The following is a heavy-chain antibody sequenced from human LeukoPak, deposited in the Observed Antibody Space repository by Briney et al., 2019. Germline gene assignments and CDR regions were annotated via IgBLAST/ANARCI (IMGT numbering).Heavy chain of an antibody. J-gene: IGHJ4*02. Sequence: GGSLRLSCAASGFTFSSYTMSWVRQAPGKGLEWVSTITTSDGNTYYADSVKGRFTVSRDSSKNTLFLQMNSLRAEDTAVYYCAKDGGLWVSAHWGDSWGRGTLVTVSS. CDR3: AKDGGLWVSAHWGDS. CDR1: GFTFSSYT. V-gene: IGHV3-23*01. D-gene: IGHD7-27*01. CDR2: ITTSDGNT.